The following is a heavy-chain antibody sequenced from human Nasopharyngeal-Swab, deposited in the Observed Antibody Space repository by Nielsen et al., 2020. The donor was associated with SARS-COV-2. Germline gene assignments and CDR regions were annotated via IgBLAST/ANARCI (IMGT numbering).Heavy chain of an antibody. CDR1: GFTFSAFW. CDR2: IKEDGNEQ. CDR3: FIGHYMDS. Sequence: GESLKISCAASGFTFSAFWMSWVRQAPGRGLEWVANIKEDGNEQYYADSVKGRFTISRDNGKNSLFLEMNSPRAEDTAIYYCFIGHYMDSWGKGTAVIVSS. V-gene: IGHV3-7*01. J-gene: IGHJ6*03.